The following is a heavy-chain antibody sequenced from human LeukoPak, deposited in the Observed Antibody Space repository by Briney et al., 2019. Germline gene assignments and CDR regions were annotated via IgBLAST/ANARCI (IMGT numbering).Heavy chain of an antibody. CDR1: GGTFSSYA. J-gene: IGHJ5*02. Sequence: SVKVSCKASGGTFSSYAISWVRQAPGQGLEWMGGIIPIFGTANYAQKFQGRVTITTDESTSTAYMELSSLRSEDTAVYYCAREGQGYCSSTSCCNWFDPWGQGTLVTVSS. D-gene: IGHD2-2*01. CDR3: AREGQGYCSSTSCCNWFDP. CDR2: IIPIFGTA. V-gene: IGHV1-69*05.